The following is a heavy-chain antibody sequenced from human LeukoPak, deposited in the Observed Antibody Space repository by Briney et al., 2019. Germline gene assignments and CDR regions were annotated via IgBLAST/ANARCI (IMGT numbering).Heavy chain of an antibody. J-gene: IGHJ6*03. D-gene: IGHD3-22*01. CDR2: VYYSGST. CDR1: GGSISSYY. CDR3: ARSSEGRYSYDSSGYSYYYYYMDV. V-gene: IGHV4-59*01. Sequence: SGTLSLTCTVSGGSISSYYWSWIRQPPGKGLEWIGYVYYSGSTSYNPSLKSRVTISVATSENQFSLKLSSVTAADTAVYYCARSSEGRYSYDSSGYSYYYYYMDVWGKGTTVTISS.